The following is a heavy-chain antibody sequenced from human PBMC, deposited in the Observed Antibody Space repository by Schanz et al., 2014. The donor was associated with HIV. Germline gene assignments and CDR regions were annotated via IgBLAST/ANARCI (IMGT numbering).Heavy chain of an antibody. D-gene: IGHD5-12*01. V-gene: IGHV3-21*01. CDR1: GFTFSAYS. CDR2: ISTSRSYI. J-gene: IGHJ6*02. Sequence: EEQLVESGGGLVKPGESLRLACAASGFTFSAYSMKWVRQAPGKGLEWVSSISTSRSYIDYADSVKGRFTISRDNAKNSLYLQMNSLRAEDTAVYYCARDTADIVATITNYYYGMDVWGQGTTVTVSS. CDR3: ARDTADIVATITNYYYGMDV.